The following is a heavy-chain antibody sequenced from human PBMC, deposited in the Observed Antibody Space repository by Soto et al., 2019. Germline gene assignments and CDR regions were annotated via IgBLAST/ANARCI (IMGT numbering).Heavy chain of an antibody. Sequence: SGPTLVKPTQTLTLTCTFSGFSLSTSGVGVGWIRQPPGKALEWLALIYWDDDKRYSPSLKSRLTITKDTSKNQVVLTMTNMDPVDTATYYCARHGFYGGNSGNAFDIWGQGTMVTVSS. CDR3: ARHGFYGGNSGNAFDI. D-gene: IGHD4-17*01. J-gene: IGHJ3*02. CDR1: GFSLSTSGVG. CDR2: IYWDDDK. V-gene: IGHV2-5*02.